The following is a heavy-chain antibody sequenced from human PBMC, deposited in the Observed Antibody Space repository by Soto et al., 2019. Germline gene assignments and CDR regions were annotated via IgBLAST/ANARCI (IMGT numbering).Heavy chain of an antibody. V-gene: IGHV3-48*03. Sequence: PGGSLRLSCGVSGFTFNDFEMNWVRQAPGKGLEWLAYIDGSGTTKKYADSVRGRFTISRDNPNNSLFLQMSSLSAADTAISCCALGFGRFNSRGQGTLVSVSS. CDR1: GFTFNDFE. CDR3: ALGFGRFNS. D-gene: IGHD3-10*01. CDR2: IDGSGTTK. J-gene: IGHJ4*02.